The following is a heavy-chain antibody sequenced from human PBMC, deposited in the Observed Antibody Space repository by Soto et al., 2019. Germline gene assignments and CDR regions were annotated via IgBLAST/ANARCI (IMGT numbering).Heavy chain of an antibody. Sequence: VQLVESGGGVVQPGRSLRLSCAASGFTFSSYAMHWVRQAPGKGLEWVAVISYDGSNKYYADSVKGRFTISRDNSKNTLYLQMNSLRAEDTAVYYCARPNTSYYYYGMDVWGQGTTVTVSS. J-gene: IGHJ6*02. D-gene: IGHD5-18*01. CDR3: ARPNTSYYYYGMDV. V-gene: IGHV3-30-3*01. CDR1: GFTFSSYA. CDR2: ISYDGSNK.